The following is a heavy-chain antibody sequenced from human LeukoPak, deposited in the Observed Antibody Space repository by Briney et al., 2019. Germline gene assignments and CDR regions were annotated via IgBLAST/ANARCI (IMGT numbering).Heavy chain of an antibody. D-gene: IGHD3-22*01. CDR1: GYTFTSYY. Sequence: ASVKVSCTASGYTFTSYYMHWVRQAPGQGLEWMGIINPSGGSTSYAQKFQGRVTMTRDTSTSTVYMELSSLRSEDTAVYYCARDLGGPYDSSGYYQDYWGQGTLVTVSS. J-gene: IGHJ4*02. CDR3: ARDLGGPYDSSGYYQDY. V-gene: IGHV1-46*01. CDR2: INPSGGST.